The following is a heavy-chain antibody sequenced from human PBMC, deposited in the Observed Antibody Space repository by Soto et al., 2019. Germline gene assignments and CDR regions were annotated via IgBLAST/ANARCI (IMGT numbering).Heavy chain of an antibody. CDR3: AKDRRSSGYGVDSAFDY. Sequence: QVQLVESGGGVVQPGRSLRLSCAASGFSFNSHGMHWVRQPPGKGLEWVAVMSYDSVNKYYSDSVKGRFTISRDNSKNTLYLQMDSLRPEDTAVYYCAKDRRSSGYGVDSAFDYWGQGTLVTVSS. D-gene: IGHD5-18*01. CDR1: GFSFNSHG. J-gene: IGHJ4*02. CDR2: MSYDSVNK. V-gene: IGHV3-30*18.